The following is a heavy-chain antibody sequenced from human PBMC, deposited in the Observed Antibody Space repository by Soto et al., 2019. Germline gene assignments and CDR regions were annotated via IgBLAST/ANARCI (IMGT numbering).Heavy chain of an antibody. D-gene: IGHD1-26*01. CDR1: GFTPTTTP. J-gene: IGHJ4*02. V-gene: IGHV3-23*01. CDR2: SSGTASRT. Sequence: GGSLSLSCAGSGFTPTTTPLSWVRQPPGKGLGWVTTSSGTASRTYYVDSVKGRFFISRDNSKNTVYMELNNLSPDDTAVYYCGRGRSGQIVVFYWGQGTPVTVSS. CDR3: GRGRSGQIVVFY.